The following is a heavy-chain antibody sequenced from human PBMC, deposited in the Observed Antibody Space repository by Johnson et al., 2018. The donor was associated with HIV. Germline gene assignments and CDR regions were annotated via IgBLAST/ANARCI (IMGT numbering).Heavy chain of an antibody. CDR2: IKSKTDGETT. J-gene: IGHJ3*02. Sequence: EVQLVESGGGLVKPGGSLRLSCAASGFTFSSAWMSWVRQAPGKGLEWVGRIKSKTDGETTDYTTPVKGRFTISRDDSKNTLYLQMNSLKTEDTAVYYCATDVPSAPYYNAFDIWGQGTMVTVSS. D-gene: IGHD1-26*01. V-gene: IGHV3-15*01. CDR3: ATDVPSAPYYNAFDI. CDR1: GFTFSSAW.